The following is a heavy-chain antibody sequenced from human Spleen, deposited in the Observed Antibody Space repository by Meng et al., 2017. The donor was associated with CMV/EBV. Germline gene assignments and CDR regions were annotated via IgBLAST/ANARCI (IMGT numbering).Heavy chain of an antibody. Sequence: GESLKISCAASGFTFSSYSMNWVRQAPGKGLEWVSSISSSSSYIYYADSVKGRFTISRDNAKNSLSLQMNSLRAEDTAVYYCARDPVYYYYGMDVWGQGTTVTVSS. CDR2: ISSSSSYI. CDR3: ARDPVYYYYGMDV. CDR1: GFTFSSYS. J-gene: IGHJ6*02. V-gene: IGHV3-21*01.